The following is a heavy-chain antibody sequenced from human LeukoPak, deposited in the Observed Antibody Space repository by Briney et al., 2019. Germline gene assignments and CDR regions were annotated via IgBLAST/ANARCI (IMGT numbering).Heavy chain of an antibody. Sequence: GGSLRLSCAASGFTFSSYSMNWVRQAPGKGLGWVSYISGSSSTIYYAHSVKGRFTISTDNAKNSLYLQMNSLRAEDTAVYYCARDRGMATIDYWGQGNLVTVSS. CDR2: ISGSSSTI. J-gene: IGHJ4*02. V-gene: IGHV3-48*01. CDR1: GFTFSSYS. CDR3: ARDRGMATIDY. D-gene: IGHD5-24*01.